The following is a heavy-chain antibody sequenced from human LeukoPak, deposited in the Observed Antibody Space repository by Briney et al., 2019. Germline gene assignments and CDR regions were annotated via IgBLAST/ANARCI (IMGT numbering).Heavy chain of an antibody. D-gene: IGHD5-12*01. V-gene: IGHV1-2*02. Sequence: ASVKVSCKASGYTFTDYYIHWVRQAPGLGLEWMGWINPHSGGTDFPQKFQGRVTMTRDTSINTVYMELRTLRYDDTAVYFCARPQYTAYQIYFDCWGQGSMVTVSS. CDR2: INPHSGGT. CDR3: ARPQYTAYQIYFDC. CDR1: GYTFTDYY. J-gene: IGHJ4*02.